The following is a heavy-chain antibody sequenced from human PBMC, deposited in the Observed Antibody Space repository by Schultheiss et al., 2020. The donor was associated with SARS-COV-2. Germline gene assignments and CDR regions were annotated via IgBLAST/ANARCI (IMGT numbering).Heavy chain of an antibody. Sequence: GGSLRLSFAASGFTFSSYSMNWVRQAPGKGLEWVSSISSSSSYIYYADSVKGRFTISRDNAKNSLYLQMNSLRAEDTAVYYCASGDYYDSSGYYWSFPYYFDYWGQGTLVTVSS. CDR3: ASGDYYDSSGYYWSFPYYFDY. CDR2: ISSSSSYI. V-gene: IGHV3-21*01. CDR1: GFTFSSYS. J-gene: IGHJ4*02. D-gene: IGHD3-22*01.